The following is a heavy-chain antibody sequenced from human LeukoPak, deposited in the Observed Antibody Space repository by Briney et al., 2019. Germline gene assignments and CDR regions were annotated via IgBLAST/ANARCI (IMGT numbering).Heavy chain of an antibody. CDR2: IVPILETT. J-gene: IGHJ3*02. V-gene: IGHV1-69*06. Sequence: GASVKVSCKASGYTFTSYDINWVRQATGQGLEWMGGIVPILETTNYAQNFQGRVTITADKSTSTAYMELSSLRSEDTAVYYCAKYNWNYVGAFDIWGQGTMVTVSS. CDR3: AKYNWNYVGAFDI. CDR1: GYTFTSYD. D-gene: IGHD1-7*01.